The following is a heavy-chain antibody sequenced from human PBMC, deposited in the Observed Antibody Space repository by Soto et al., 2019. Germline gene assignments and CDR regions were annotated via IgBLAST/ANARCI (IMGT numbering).Heavy chain of an antibody. CDR1: GGPFSSYA. CDR3: AREGAAAGTGWFDP. V-gene: IGHV1-69*13. Sequence: SVKVSCKASGGPFSSYAISWVRQAPGQGLEWVGGIIPIFGTANYAQKFQGRVTITADESTSTAYMELSSLRSEETAVYYCAREGAAAGTGWFDPWGQGTLVTVSS. J-gene: IGHJ5*02. CDR2: IIPIFGTA. D-gene: IGHD6-13*01.